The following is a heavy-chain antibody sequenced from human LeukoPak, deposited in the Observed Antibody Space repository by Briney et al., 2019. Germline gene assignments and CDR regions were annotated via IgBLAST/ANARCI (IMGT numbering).Heavy chain of an antibody. CDR3: AYYHLNEEPPTF. J-gene: IGHJ4*02. D-gene: IGHD1-20*01. V-gene: IGHV3-7*01. Sequence: GGSLRLSCAASGFTFTTYWMSWVRQPPGKGLEWVANIKQDGGEKYYVDSVNGPSPMSRDNVKISLYLQMNSLRAEDTAVYYCAYYHLNEEPPTFWGQGTLVTVSS. CDR1: GFTFTTYW. CDR2: IKQDGGEK.